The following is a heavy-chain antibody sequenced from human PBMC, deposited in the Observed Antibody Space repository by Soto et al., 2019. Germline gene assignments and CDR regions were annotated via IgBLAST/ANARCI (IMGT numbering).Heavy chain of an antibody. CDR2: ISGSGGST. V-gene: IGHV3-23*01. CDR3: AKARLVASCFDY. D-gene: IGHD3-9*01. CDR1: GFTFSSYA. J-gene: IGHJ4*02. Sequence: GGSLRLSCAASGFTFSSYAMSWVRQAPGKGLEWVSAISGSGGSTYYAESVTGRFTISRDNSKNTLYLQMNSLRAEDTAVYYCAKARLVASCFDYLGQGTLVPVSS.